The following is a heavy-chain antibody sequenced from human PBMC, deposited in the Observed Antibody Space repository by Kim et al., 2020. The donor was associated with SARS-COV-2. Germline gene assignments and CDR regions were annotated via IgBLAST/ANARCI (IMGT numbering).Heavy chain of an antibody. CDR3: GRERGHCSGGSCYPGYYGMDV. J-gene: IGHJ6*02. CDR2: MNPSDGST. V-gene: IGHV1-46*01. Sequence: ASVKVSCKASGNSFSNYYIYWVRQAPGQGLEWMGIMNPSDGSTNYAQKFQDRVTMTRDTSTSTVYMDLSSVRSEDTAVYYCGRERGHCSGGSCYPGYYGMDVWGQGTTVTVSS. CDR1: GNSFSNYY. D-gene: IGHD2-15*01.